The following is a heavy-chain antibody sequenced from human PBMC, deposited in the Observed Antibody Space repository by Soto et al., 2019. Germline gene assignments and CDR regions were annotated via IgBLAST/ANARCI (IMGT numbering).Heavy chain of an antibody. V-gene: IGHV4-61*05. CDR2: IYYSGST. D-gene: IGHD3-9*01. J-gene: IGHJ5*02. Sequence: SETLSLTCTVSGGSISSSSFHWGWIRQPPGKGMERIGFIYYSGSTNYNPSLKSRVTISVDTSKNQFSLKLSSVTAADTAVYYCARGLFRTEKYDILTGYSRDYWFDPWGQGTLVTVSS. CDR3: ARGLFRTEKYDILTGYSRDYWFDP. CDR1: GGSISSSSFH.